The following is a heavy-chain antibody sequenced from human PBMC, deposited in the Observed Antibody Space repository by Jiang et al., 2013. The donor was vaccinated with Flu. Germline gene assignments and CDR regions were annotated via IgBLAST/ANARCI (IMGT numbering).Heavy chain of an antibody. CDR3: ARGGSSSPFHY. Sequence: VQLLESGGGLVQPGGSLRLSCAASGFTVSSNYMSWVRQAPGKGLEWVSIIHSGGTTYYADSVKGRFTISRDNSKNTLYLQMNSLRAEDTAVYYCARGGSSSPFHYWGQGTLVTVSS. V-gene: IGHV3-66*01. J-gene: IGHJ4*02. D-gene: IGHD6-6*01. CDR1: GFTVSSNY. CDR2: IHSGGTT.